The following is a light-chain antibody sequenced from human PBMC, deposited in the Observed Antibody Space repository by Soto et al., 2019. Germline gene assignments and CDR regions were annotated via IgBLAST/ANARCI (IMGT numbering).Light chain of an antibody. CDR1: QSVIRSSSNKNY. CDR3: QQYYITPFT. V-gene: IGKV4-1*01. Sequence: DIVMTQSPDSLAVSLGERATINCKSSQSVIRSSSNKNYLAWYQQKPGQPPKLLIYWASTRESGVPDRFSGSGYETDFSLTISSLQAEDVAVYYCQQYYITPFTFGPGTKVDIK. CDR2: WAS. J-gene: IGKJ3*01.